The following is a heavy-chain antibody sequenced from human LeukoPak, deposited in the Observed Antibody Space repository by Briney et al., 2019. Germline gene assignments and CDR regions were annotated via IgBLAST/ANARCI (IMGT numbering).Heavy chain of an antibody. V-gene: IGHV3-73*01. J-gene: IGHJ6*03. D-gene: IGHD3-10*01. CDR2: IRSKANSYAT. Sequence: GGSLRLSCAASGFTFSGSAMHWVRQASGKGLEWVGRIRSKANSYATAYAASVKGRFTISRDDSKNTAYLQMNSLKTEDTAVYYCTRQGVRGDYYYYYMDVWGKGTTVTISS. CDR1: GFTFSGSA. CDR3: TRQGVRGDYYYYYMDV.